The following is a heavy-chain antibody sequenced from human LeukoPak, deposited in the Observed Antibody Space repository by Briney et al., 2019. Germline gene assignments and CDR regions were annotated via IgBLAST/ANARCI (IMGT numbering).Heavy chain of an antibody. V-gene: IGHV3-23*01. CDR2: ISAGGVDT. D-gene: IGHD3-9*01. J-gene: IGHJ4*02. CDR3: AAKEGLTGYLSGSFDY. Sequence: GGSLRLSCAASGFTFSNYAMTWVRQAPGKGLEWVSAISAGGVDTFYADSVRGRFTISRDNSKSTLYLLMNTLRAEDTAVYYCAAKEGLTGYLSGSFDYWGQGTLVTV. CDR1: GFTFSNYA.